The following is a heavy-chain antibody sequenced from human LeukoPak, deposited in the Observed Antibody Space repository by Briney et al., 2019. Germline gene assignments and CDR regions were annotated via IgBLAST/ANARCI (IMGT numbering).Heavy chain of an antibody. V-gene: IGHV1-18*01. D-gene: IGHD6-13*01. CDR2: ISAYNGNT. CDR3: ARLRAAATSGMDV. CDR1: GYTFTSYG. J-gene: IGHJ6*02. Sequence: ASVKVSCKASGYTFTSYGISWVRQAPGQGLEWMGWISAYNGNTNYAQKLQGRVTMTTDTSTNTAYTELRSLRSDDTAVYYCARLRAAATSGMDVWGQGTTVTVSS.